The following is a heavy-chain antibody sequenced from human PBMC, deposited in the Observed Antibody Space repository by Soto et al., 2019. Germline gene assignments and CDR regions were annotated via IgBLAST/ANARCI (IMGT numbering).Heavy chain of an antibody. Sequence: ASVKVSCKASGYTFTGYYMHWVRQAPGQGLEWMGWINPNSGGTNYAQKFQGWVTMTRDTSISTAYMELSRLRSDDTAVYYCARLYGDYDVWAFDIWGQGTMVTVSS. J-gene: IGHJ3*02. CDR1: GYTFTGYY. D-gene: IGHD4-17*01. CDR3: ARLYGDYDVWAFDI. V-gene: IGHV1-2*04. CDR2: INPNSGGT.